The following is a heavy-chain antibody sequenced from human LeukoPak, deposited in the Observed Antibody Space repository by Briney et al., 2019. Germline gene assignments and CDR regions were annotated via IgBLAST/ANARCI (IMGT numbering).Heavy chain of an antibody. CDR1: GFTFSSYG. J-gene: IGHJ3*02. Sequence: TGGSLRLSCAASGFTFSSYGMHWVRQAPGKGLEWVAVISYDGSNKYYADSVKGRFTISRDNSKNTLYLQMNSLRAEDTAVYYCAKSVRDCGGDCYPRDAFDIWGQGTMVTVSS. V-gene: IGHV3-30*18. CDR2: ISYDGSNK. D-gene: IGHD2-21*02. CDR3: AKSVRDCGGDCYPRDAFDI.